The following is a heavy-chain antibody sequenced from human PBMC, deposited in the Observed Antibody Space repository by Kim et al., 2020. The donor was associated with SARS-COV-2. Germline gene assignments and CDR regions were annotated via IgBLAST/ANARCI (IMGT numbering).Heavy chain of an antibody. Sequence: GGSLRLSCAASGFTFNNYWMNWVRQAPGKGLEWVANIKQDGSEKYYVDSVKGRFTISRDNAKTSLFLQMNSLRAEDTAMYYCARGSGWNIWGQGTMVTAS. CDR3: ARGSGWNI. CDR2: IKQDGSEK. V-gene: IGHV3-7*05. J-gene: IGHJ3*02. CDR1: GFTFNNYW. D-gene: IGHD3-10*01.